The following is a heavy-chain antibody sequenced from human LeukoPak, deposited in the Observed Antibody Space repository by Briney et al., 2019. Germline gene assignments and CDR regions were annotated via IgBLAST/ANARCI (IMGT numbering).Heavy chain of an antibody. CDR3: ARRAGAYTHPYDY. CDR1: GFTVSSNS. V-gene: IGHV3-53*01. Sequence: GGSLRLSCTVSGFTVSSNSMSWVRQAPGKGLEWVSFIYSAGSIYYSDSVKGRFTISIDNSKNTLYLQMNSLRAEDTAVYYCARRAGAYTHPYDYWGQGTLVTVSS. CDR2: IYSAGSI. J-gene: IGHJ4*02. D-gene: IGHD3-16*01.